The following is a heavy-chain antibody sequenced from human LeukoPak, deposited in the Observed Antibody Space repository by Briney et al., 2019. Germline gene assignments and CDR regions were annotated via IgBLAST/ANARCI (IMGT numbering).Heavy chain of an antibody. CDR1: GYTFTGYY. CDR2: INPNSGGT. J-gene: IGHJ5*02. V-gene: IGHV1-2*02. CDR3: ARAGVYCSGGSCYSGDWFDP. Sequence: ASVKVSCKASGYTFTGYYMHWVRQAPGQGLEWMGWINPNSGGTNYAQKFQGRVTMTRDTSISTAYMELSRLRSDDTAVYYCARAGVYCSGGSCYSGDWFDPWGQGTLVTVSS. D-gene: IGHD2-15*01.